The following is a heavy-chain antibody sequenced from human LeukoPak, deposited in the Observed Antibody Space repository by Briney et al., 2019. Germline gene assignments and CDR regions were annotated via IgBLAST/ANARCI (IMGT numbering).Heavy chain of an antibody. Sequence: SETLSLTCAVYGGSFSGYYWSWIRQPPGKGLEWIGEINHSGSTNYNPFLKSRVTISVDTSKNQFSLKLSSVTAADTAVYYCARGPRIAAAGPPDYWGQGTLVTVSS. CDR1: GGSFSGYY. CDR3: ARGPRIAAAGPPDY. V-gene: IGHV4-34*01. D-gene: IGHD6-13*01. CDR2: INHSGST. J-gene: IGHJ4*02.